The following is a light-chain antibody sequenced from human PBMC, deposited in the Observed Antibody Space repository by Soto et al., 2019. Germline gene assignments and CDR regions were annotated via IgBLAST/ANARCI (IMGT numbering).Light chain of an antibody. J-gene: IGLJ1*01. V-gene: IGLV2-18*01. CDR2: DVS. Sequence: QSALTQPPSVSGSPGQSVTISCSGTIDDVTAYYRVSWYQQTPGTAPKLMIYDVSNRPSGVPDRFSGSRSGNTASLTISGLQAEDEGDYYCSVYTRTSTYVFGTGTKGTAL. CDR1: IDDVTAYYR. CDR3: SVYTRTSTYV.